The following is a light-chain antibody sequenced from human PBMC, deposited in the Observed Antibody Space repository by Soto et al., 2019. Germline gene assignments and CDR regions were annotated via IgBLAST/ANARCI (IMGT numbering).Light chain of an antibody. CDR3: QQYGSSPT. J-gene: IGKJ4*01. CDR2: GVS. Sequence: EIVLTQSLGTLSLSPGERATLSCRASQSVSSSYLAWYQQKPGQAPRLRIYGVSSRSTGIPDRFSSSASGTDFILTFSRPEREDFEVYYCQQYGSSPTFGGGTKVEIK. CDR1: QSVSSSY. V-gene: IGKV3-20*01.